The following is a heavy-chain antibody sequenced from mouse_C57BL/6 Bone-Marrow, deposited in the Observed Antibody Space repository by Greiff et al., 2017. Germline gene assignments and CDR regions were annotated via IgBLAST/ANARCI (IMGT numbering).Heavy chain of an antibody. D-gene: IGHD2-4*01. CDR2: MHPKGGSP. V-gene: IGHV1-64*01. Sequence: QVQLQQPGAELVKPGASVKLSCKASGYTFTTYWMHWVKPRPGQGLEWIGMMHPKGGSPDYNEKFKSEATLSVDKSSRTAYMELSSLTSEDSAVYYCARSYDYDDYTMDYWGQGTSVTVSS. CDR3: ARSYDYDDYTMDY. CDR1: GYTFTTYW. J-gene: IGHJ4*01.